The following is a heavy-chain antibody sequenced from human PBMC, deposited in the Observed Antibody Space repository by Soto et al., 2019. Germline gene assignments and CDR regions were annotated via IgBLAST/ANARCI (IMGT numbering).Heavy chain of an antibody. D-gene: IGHD3-3*01. CDR2: MNPNSGNT. CDR3: ASDVGNYDFWSGYLYSNYYYGMDV. V-gene: IGHV1-8*01. J-gene: IGHJ6*02. Sequence: ASVKVSCKASGYTFTSYDINWVRQATGQGLEWMGWMNPNSGNTGYAQKFQDRVTMTRNTSISTAYMELSSLRSEDTAVYYCASDVGNYDFWSGYLYSNYYYGMDVWGQGTTVTVSS. CDR1: GYTFTSYD.